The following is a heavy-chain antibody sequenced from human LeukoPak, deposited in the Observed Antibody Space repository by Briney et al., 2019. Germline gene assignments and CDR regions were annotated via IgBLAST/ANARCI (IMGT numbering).Heavy chain of an antibody. Sequence: PGRSPRLSCAASGFTFSSYGMHWVRQAPGKGLEWVAVISYDGSNKYYADSVKGRFTISRDNSKNTLCLQMNSLRAEDTAVYYCAKECRRGVAPERFDPWGQGTLVTVSS. V-gene: IGHV3-30*18. J-gene: IGHJ5*02. CDR1: GFTFSSYG. D-gene: IGHD2-21*01. CDR2: ISYDGSNK. CDR3: AKECRRGVAPERFDP.